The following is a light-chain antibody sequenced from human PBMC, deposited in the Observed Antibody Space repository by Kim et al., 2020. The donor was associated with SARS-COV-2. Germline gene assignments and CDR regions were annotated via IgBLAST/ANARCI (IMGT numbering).Light chain of an antibody. CDR2: WAS. J-gene: IGKJ4*01. CDR1: QSVLHRSDNKTH. V-gene: IGKV4-1*01. CDR3: QQYYSSPLT. Sequence: VAINFKSSQSVLHRSDNKTHLAGYKQNPRQPPKLLIYWASTRQSGVPDRFSGSGSATDITLTISSLQAEDGAVYYCQQYYSSPLTCGGGTKVDIK.